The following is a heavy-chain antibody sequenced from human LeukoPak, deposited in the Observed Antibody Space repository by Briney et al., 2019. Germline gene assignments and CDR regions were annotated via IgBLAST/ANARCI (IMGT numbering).Heavy chain of an antibody. J-gene: IGHJ3*02. Sequence: SVKVSCKASGGTFSSYAISWVRQAPGQGLEWMGGIIPIFGTANYAQKFQGRVTITADESTRTAYMELSSLRSEDTAVYYCASAPSGSYPYAFDIWGQGTMVTVSS. CDR2: IIPIFGTA. V-gene: IGHV1-69*13. D-gene: IGHD1-26*01. CDR1: GGTFSSYA. CDR3: ASAPSGSYPYAFDI.